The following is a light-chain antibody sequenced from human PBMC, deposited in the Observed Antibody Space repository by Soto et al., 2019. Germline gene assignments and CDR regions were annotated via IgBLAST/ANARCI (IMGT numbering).Light chain of an antibody. V-gene: IGLV2-14*01. CDR1: SSDVGGYNY. CDR3: SSYTIGTTPWR. J-gene: IGLJ3*02. Sequence: QSALTQPASVSGSPGQSITISCTGTSSDVGGYNYVSWYQQHPGKAPKLMIHEVNRRPSGVSNRFSCSKSGNTASLTISGLQAEDEAYYFCSSYTIGTTPWRFGGGTKVTVL. CDR2: EVN.